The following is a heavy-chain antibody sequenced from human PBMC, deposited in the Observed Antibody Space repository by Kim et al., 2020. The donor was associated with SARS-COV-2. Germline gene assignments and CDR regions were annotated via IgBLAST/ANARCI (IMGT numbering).Heavy chain of an antibody. Sequence: ASVKVSCKASGYAFSSYGISWVRQAPGQGLEWVGRISTYNGNTNYAQKLQGRVTMTTDTSTSTAYMEVRSLRSDDTAVYYCAREEFYYGSGNYYIQFLDYWGQGTLVTVSS. CDR1: GYAFSSYG. V-gene: IGHV1-18*01. CDR2: ISTYNGNT. J-gene: IGHJ4*02. D-gene: IGHD3-10*01. CDR3: AREEFYYGSGNYYIQFLDY.